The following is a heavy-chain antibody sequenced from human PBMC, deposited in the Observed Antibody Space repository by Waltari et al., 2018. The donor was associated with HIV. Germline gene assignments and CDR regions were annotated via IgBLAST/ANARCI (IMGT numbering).Heavy chain of an antibody. D-gene: IGHD6-13*01. Sequence: QQPPPESGPGGGRPPEPLSPPWHAAGGPVSRGSHPCGLNRQPPGKGLEWIGSIYYSGGTYYNPSLKSRVTISLDTSKNQCSLKLSSLTAADTAVYYCVGATQYSSSWTAQLRRWFDPWGQGTLVTVSS. V-gene: IGHV4-39*07. CDR1: GGPVSRGSHP. CDR3: VGATQYSSSWTAQLRRWFDP. CDR2: IYYSGGT. J-gene: IGHJ5*02.